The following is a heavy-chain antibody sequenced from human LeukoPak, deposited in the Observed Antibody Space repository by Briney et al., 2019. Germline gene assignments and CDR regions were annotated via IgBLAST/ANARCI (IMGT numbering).Heavy chain of an antibody. D-gene: IGHD4-17*01. CDR3: ARGDRVTVTMFRPRPYIDY. CDR1: GGSFSGYY. Sequence: SETLSLTCAVYGGSFSGYYWSWIRQPPGKGLEWIGEISHSGSSNYNPSLKSRVTILVDTSKNQFSLKLTSVTAADTAVYYCARGDRVTVTMFRPRPYIDYWGQGSLATVSS. CDR2: ISHSGSS. V-gene: IGHV4-34*01. J-gene: IGHJ4*02.